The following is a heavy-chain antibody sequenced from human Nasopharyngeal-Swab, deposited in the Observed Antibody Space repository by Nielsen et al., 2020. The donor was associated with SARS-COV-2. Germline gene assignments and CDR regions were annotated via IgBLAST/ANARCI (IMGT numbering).Heavy chain of an antibody. CDR3: ARDLLQLLGGYFDY. D-gene: IGHD3-16*01. V-gene: IGHV3-33*01. Sequence: WIRQPPGKGLEWVAVIWYDGSNKYYADSVKGRFTISRDNSKNTLYLQMNSLRAEDTAVYYCARDLLQLLGGYFDYWGQGTLVTVSS. J-gene: IGHJ4*02. CDR2: IWYDGSNK.